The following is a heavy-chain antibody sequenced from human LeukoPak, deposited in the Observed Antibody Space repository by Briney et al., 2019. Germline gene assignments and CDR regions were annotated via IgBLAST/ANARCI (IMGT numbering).Heavy chain of an antibody. CDR2: IYYSGST. J-gene: IGHJ4*02. D-gene: IGHD4-17*01. V-gene: IGHV4-39*07. CDR1: GGSISSSSYY. CDR3: ARVYGDNAYYFDY. Sequence: SETLSLTCTVSGGSISSSSYYWGWIRQPPGKGLEWIGSIYYSGSTYYNPSLKSRVTISVDASKNQFSLKLSSVTAADTAVYYCARVYGDNAYYFDYWGQGTLVTVSS.